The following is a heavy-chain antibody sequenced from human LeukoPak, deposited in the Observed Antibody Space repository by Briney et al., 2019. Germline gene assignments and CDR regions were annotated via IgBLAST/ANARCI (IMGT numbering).Heavy chain of an antibody. Sequence: ASVKVSCKASGYTFTGYYMHWVRQAPGQGLEWMGWINPNSGGTNYAQKFQGRVTMTRDTSISTAYMELSRLRSDDTAVYYCARDHTDCSSTSCYYYYYYMDVWGKGTTVTVSS. D-gene: IGHD2-2*01. CDR1: GYTFTGYY. V-gene: IGHV1-2*02. CDR3: ARDHTDCSSTSCYYYYYYMDV. J-gene: IGHJ6*03. CDR2: INPNSGGT.